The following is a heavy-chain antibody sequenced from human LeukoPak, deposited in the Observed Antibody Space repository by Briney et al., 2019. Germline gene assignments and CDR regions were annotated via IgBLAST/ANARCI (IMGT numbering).Heavy chain of an antibody. Sequence: GGSLRLSCAASELTVSSNYMSWVRQTLEKGLEWVSSIAGDGASFYADSVKGRFTISRDKSENILYLQMNSLRADDTAIYYCAKGPNFGSWRAVDYWGQGSLVTVSS. D-gene: IGHD3-10*01. CDR2: IAGDGAS. CDR1: ELTVSSNY. V-gene: IGHV3-53*01. CDR3: AKGPNFGSWRAVDY. J-gene: IGHJ4*02.